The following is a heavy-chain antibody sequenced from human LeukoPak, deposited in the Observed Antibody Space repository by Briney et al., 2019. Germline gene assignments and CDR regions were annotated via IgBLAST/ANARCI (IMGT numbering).Heavy chain of an antibody. V-gene: IGHV4-61*02. Sequence: SQTLSLTCTLSGGSISSDSYYWSWIRQPAGKGLEWTGRIYASGKTNYNPSLKSRVTISIDTSKNQFSLNLNSVTAADTGLYYCARGIDSNGYQLKGFGPWGQGTLVTVSS. D-gene: IGHD3-22*01. J-gene: IGHJ5*02. CDR1: GGSISSDSYY. CDR2: IYASGKT. CDR3: ARGIDSNGYQLKGFGP.